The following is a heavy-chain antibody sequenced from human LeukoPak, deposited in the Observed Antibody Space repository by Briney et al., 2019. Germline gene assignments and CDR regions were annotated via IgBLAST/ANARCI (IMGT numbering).Heavy chain of an antibody. CDR1: GFTFSSYA. CDR3: AKDPGQWLVADFDY. Sequence: GGSLRPSCAASGFTFSSYAMSWVRQAPGKGLEWVSAISGSGGSTYYADSVKGRFTISRDNSKNTLYLQMNSLRAEDTAVYYCAKDPGQWLVADFDYWGQGTLVTVSS. D-gene: IGHD6-19*01. V-gene: IGHV3-23*01. CDR2: ISGSGGST. J-gene: IGHJ4*02.